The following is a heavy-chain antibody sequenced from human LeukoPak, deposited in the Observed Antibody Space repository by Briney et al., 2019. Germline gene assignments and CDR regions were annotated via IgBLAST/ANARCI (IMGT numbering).Heavy chain of an antibody. V-gene: IGHV4-31*03. Sequence: SETLSLTCTVSGGSISSGDFYWSWIRQHPGKGLEWIGYIYYSGSTYYNPSLKSRVTISVDTSKNQFSLKLSSVTAADTAVYYCARDLVAGHSSSSPNWGQGTLVTVSS. CDR3: ARDLVAGHSSSSPN. CDR2: IYYSGST. CDR1: GGSISSGDFY. J-gene: IGHJ4*02. D-gene: IGHD6-6*01.